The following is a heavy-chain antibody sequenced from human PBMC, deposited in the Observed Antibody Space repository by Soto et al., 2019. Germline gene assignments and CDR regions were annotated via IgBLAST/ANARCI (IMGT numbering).Heavy chain of an antibody. D-gene: IGHD1-26*01. CDR3: CLGLGELLCGDY. CDR1: GYTFTSYG. J-gene: IGHJ4*02. CDR2: IIPIFGTA. Sequence: SVKVSCKASGYTFTSYGISWVRQAPGQGLEWMGGIIPIFGTANYAQKFQGRVTITADESTSTANMELSSLRSEDTAVYYCCLGLGELLCGDYWGQGTLVTVSS. V-gene: IGHV1-69*13.